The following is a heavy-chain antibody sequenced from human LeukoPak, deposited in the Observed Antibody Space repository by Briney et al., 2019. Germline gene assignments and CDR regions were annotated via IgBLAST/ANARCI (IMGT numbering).Heavy chain of an antibody. CDR3: ARHLIGDSNGYYLGTYAS. CDR1: GFSFSSYW. CDR2: IKEDGGEI. J-gene: IGHJ5*02. V-gene: IGHV3-7*05. Sequence: GGSLRLSCEASGFSFSSYWMSWVRQAPGKGLEWVANIKEDGGEIYYVDSVKGRFTISRDNSKNSLYLRVNSLRAEDTAVYYCARHLIGDSNGYYLGTYASWGQGTLVTVSS. D-gene: IGHD3-22*01.